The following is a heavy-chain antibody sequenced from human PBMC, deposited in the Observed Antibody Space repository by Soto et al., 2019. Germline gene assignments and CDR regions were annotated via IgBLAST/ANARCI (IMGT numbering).Heavy chain of an antibody. V-gene: IGHV3-21*02. J-gene: IGHJ6*02. D-gene: IGHD3-10*01. CDR3: ARSLPLSLSGGPHGMDV. CDR1: GFSFSTYS. CDR2: ISSSSTYI. Sequence: EVQLVESGGGLVKPGGSLRLSCEASGFSFSTYSMSWVRQAPGNGLEWVSSISSSSTYIFYADAVKGRFTISRDNAKSSLHLQMNSLRAEDTAVYFCARSLPLSLSGGPHGMDVWGQGTTVPVSS.